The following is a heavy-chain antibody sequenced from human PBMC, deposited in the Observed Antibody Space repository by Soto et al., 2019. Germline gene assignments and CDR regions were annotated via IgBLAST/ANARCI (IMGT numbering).Heavy chain of an antibody. CDR1: GGTFSSYA. CDR2: IIPIFGTA. D-gene: IGHD2-15*01. V-gene: IGHV1-69*01. Sequence: QVQLVQSGAEVKKPGSSVKVSCKASGGTFSSYAISWVRQAPGQGLEWMGGIIPIFGTANYAQKFQGRVTITADESTSTAYMELSSLRSEDTAVYYCARHRRVVAAHFAHAFDIWGQGTMVTVSS. CDR3: ARHRRVVAAHFAHAFDI. J-gene: IGHJ3*02.